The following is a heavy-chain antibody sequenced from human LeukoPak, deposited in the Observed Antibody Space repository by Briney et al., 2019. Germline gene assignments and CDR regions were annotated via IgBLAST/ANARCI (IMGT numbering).Heavy chain of an antibody. CDR1: GFTFSNHA. D-gene: IGHD2-15*01. CDR2: INGDGSIT. Sequence: GGSLRLSCAASGFTFSNHAMSWVRQAPGKGLVWVSRINGDGSITNYADSVKGRFTISRDNAKNTLYLQMNRLRAEDTAVYYCARVHCSGGGCYQRNDGLEIWGQGTVVTASS. V-gene: IGHV3-74*01. J-gene: IGHJ3*02. CDR3: ARVHCSGGGCYQRNDGLEI.